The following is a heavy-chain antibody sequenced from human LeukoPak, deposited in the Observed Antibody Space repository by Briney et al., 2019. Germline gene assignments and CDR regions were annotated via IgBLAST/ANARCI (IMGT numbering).Heavy chain of an antibody. J-gene: IGHJ4*02. CDR3: ARGLRGYSSSCKDY. CDR1: GFTFSSYW. Sequence: GGSLRLSCAASGFTFSSYWMHWIHQVPGKGLVWVSRINSDGSSTTYADSVKGRFTISRDNAKNTLYLQMNSLRAEDTAVYYCARGLRGYSSSCKDYWGQGTLVTVSS. D-gene: IGHD6-13*01. CDR2: INSDGSST. V-gene: IGHV3-74*01.